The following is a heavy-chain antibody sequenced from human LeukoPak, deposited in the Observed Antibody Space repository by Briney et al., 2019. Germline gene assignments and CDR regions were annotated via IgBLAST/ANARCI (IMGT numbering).Heavy chain of an antibody. V-gene: IGHV1-8*01. CDR2: MNPNSGNT. D-gene: IGHD3-3*01. CDR3: ATQNPPDYDLERYYYYYMDV. CDR1: GYTFTSYD. Sequence: ASVKVSCKASGYTFTSYDINWVRQATGQGLEWMGWMNPNSGNTGYAQKFQGRVTMTEDTSTDTAYMELSSLRSEDTAVYYCATQNPPDYDLERYYYYYMDVWGKGTTVTVSS. J-gene: IGHJ6*03.